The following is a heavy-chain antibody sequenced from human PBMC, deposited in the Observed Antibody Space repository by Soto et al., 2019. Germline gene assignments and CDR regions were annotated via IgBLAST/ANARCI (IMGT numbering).Heavy chain of an antibody. V-gene: IGHV3-23*01. CDR2: ISASGDNT. J-gene: IGHJ6*02. CDR3: AKPKEGKYYYGMDV. Sequence: DVQLLESGGDLVQPGGSLRLSCAASTFTFGTYALSWVSQAPGKGLEWVSTISASGDNTYYANSVKGRYTISRDNSKNALYFPINSLSDEDTAVYYCAKPKEGKYYYGMDVWGQGTTVTVS. CDR1: TFTFGTYA.